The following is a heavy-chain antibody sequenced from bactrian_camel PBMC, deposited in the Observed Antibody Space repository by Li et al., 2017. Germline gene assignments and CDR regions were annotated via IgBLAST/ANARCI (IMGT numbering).Heavy chain of an antibody. D-gene: IGHD6*01. J-gene: IGHJ6*01. CDR2: IRTGGGPT. V-gene: IGHV3-3*01. Sequence: VQLVESGGGSVQAGGSLRLSCDVSGYTSCMAWFRQAPGKEREVVATIRTGGGPTYHTDSVKGRFTISEDNAKNTVYLQMNSLKLEDTAMYYCAAGWEWCRAVVSGTDPEGDFGYWGQGTQVTVS. CDR1: GYTSC. CDR3: AAGWEWCRAVVSGTDPEGDFGY.